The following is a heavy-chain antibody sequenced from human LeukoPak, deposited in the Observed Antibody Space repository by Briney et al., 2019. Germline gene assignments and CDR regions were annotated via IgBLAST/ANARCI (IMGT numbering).Heavy chain of an antibody. Sequence: GASVKVSCKVSGDTLPELSTHWVRQAPGKGLEWMGGLDPENGEMIYAQKFQGRVTMIEDTSTDTAYMELSSLRSEDTAVYYCATGGQWDLLVYWGQGTLVTVSS. V-gene: IGHV1-24*01. J-gene: IGHJ4*02. CDR1: GDTLPELS. CDR2: LDPENGEM. CDR3: ATGGQWDLLVY. D-gene: IGHD1-26*01.